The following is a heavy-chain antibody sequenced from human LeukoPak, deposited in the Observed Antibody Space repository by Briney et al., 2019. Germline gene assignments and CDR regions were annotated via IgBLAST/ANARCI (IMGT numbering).Heavy chain of an antibody. J-gene: IGHJ6*04. Sequence: GGSLRLSCAASGFTFSSYWMSWVRQAPGKGLEWVANIKKDGSEKYYVDSVKGRFTISRDNAKNSLYLQMNSLRAEDTAVYYCAELGITMIGGVWGKGSTVTISS. CDR3: AELGITMIGGV. CDR1: GFTFSSYW. V-gene: IGHV3-7*01. D-gene: IGHD3-10*02. CDR2: IKKDGSEK.